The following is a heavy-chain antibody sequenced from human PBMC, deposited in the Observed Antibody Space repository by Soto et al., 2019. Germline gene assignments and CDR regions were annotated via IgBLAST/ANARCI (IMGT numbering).Heavy chain of an antibody. V-gene: IGHV3-74*01. CDR1: GFTFSRYW. D-gene: IGHD3-16*01. CDR2: ISGDGVHT. Sequence: EVQLAESGGGLIQPGGSLRLSCATSGFTFSRYWIHWVRQAPGEGLVWVSRISGDGVHTDYAESVKGRFTVSRDIAKSTGYLQMNNLRAEDTAIYYCARLGFVGEGGFWGQGILVTVSS. J-gene: IGHJ4*02. CDR3: ARLGFVGEGGF.